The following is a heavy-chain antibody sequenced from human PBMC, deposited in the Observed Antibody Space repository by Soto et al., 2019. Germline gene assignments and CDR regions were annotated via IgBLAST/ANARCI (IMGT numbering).Heavy chain of an antibody. CDR1: GGTFSSYA. D-gene: IGHD6-19*01. J-gene: IGHJ2*01. Sequence: SVKVSCKASGGTFSSYAISWVRQAPGQGLEWMGGIIPIFGTANYAQKFQGRVTITADESTSTAYMELSSLRSEDTAVYYCARDRTLIEVAGTGNSWYWYFDLWGRGTLVTVSS. CDR2: IIPIFGTA. V-gene: IGHV1-69*13. CDR3: ARDRTLIEVAGTGNSWYWYFDL.